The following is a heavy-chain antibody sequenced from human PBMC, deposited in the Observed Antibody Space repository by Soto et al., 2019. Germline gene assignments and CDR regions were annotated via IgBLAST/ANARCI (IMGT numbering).Heavy chain of an antibody. CDR1: GHTFNGYY. J-gene: IGHJ5*02. D-gene: IGHD3-3*01. V-gene: IGHV1-2*02. Sequence: GASVKVSCKASGHTFNGYYMHWVRQAPGQGLEWMGWINPSTGGTNYAQRFQGRATMTRDTSISTAYMEVSGLRSDDTAVYYCARDSAGVPFGVPNNWFDPWGQGTLVTVSS. CDR2: INPSTGGT. CDR3: ARDSAGVPFGVPNNWFDP.